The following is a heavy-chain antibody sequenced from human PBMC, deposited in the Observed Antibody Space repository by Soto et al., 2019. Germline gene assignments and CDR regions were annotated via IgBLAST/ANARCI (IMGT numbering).Heavy chain of an antibody. V-gene: IGHV3-66*01. Sequence: EVQLVESGGGLVQPGGSLRLSCAASGFTVSSNYMSWLRRAPGKGLEWVSVIYSGGSTYYADSVKGRFTISRDNSKNTLYLQMNSLRAEDTAVYYCARAHSYGYFYFDYWGQGTLVTVSS. CDR3: ARAHSYGYFYFDY. J-gene: IGHJ4*02. CDR1: GFTVSSNY. D-gene: IGHD5-18*01. CDR2: IYSGGST.